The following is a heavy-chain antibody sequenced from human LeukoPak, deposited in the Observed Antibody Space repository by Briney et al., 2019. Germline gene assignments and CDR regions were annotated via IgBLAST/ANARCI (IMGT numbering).Heavy chain of an antibody. CDR3: ARGGWCGELLYYLALNDAFDI. V-gene: IGHV1-46*01. Sequence: ASVKVSCKASGYTFTSYYLHWVRQAPGQGLEWMGIINPSGGSTSYAQKFQGRVTITRDMSKNPVYMELSSLRSEDTAVYYCARGGWCGELLYYLALNDAFDIWGQGTMVTVSS. D-gene: IGHD3-10*01. CDR1: GYTFTSYY. CDR2: INPSGGST. J-gene: IGHJ3*02.